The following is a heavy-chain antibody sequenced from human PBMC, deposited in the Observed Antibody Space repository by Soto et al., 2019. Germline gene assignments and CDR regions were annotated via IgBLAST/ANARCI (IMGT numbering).Heavy chain of an antibody. D-gene: IGHD2-15*01. Sequence: QVQLVQSGSEVKKPGSSVKVSCKASGGTFSSYAISWVRQAPGQGLEWMGGIIPIFGTANYAQKFQGRVTITADKSTSTAYMELSSLRSEVTAVYYCARGGYCSGGSCYSGAFDYWGQGTLVTVSS. CDR3: ARGGYCSGGSCYSGAFDY. J-gene: IGHJ4*02. CDR2: IIPIFGTA. CDR1: GGTFSSYA. V-gene: IGHV1-69*06.